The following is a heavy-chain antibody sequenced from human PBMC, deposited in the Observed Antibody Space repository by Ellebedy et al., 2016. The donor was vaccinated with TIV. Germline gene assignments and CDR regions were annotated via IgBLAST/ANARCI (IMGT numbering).Heavy chain of an antibody. D-gene: IGHD2-15*01. Sequence: GESLKISCAASGLTFSTYSMNWVRQAPGKGLEWVSYISRSSSSIYYADSVRGRFTISRDNAKNSLYLQMNSLRAEDTAVYYRASYCSGSNCYGRTEIDYWGQGTLVTVSS. CDR2: ISRSSSSI. J-gene: IGHJ4*02. CDR1: GLTFSTYS. V-gene: IGHV3-48*04. CDR3: ASYCSGSNCYGRTEIDY.